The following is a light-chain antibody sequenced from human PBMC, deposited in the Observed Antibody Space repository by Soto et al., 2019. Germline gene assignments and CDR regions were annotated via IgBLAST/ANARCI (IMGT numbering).Light chain of an antibody. CDR1: QSVSNSY. V-gene: IGKV3-20*01. CDR3: QQYSSLPHT. J-gene: IGKJ2*01. Sequence: ESVLTQSPGTLSLSPGERATLSCRASQSVSNSYFGWYQQKPGQAPRLLIYGISNRATGIPDRFSGSGSGTDFTLTISRLESEDFVVYYCQQYSSLPHTFGQGTKLEVK. CDR2: GIS.